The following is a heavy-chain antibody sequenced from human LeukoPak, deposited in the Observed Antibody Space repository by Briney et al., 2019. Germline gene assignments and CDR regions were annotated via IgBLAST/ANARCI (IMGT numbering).Heavy chain of an antibody. CDR1: GFTFSSYG. J-gene: IGHJ4*02. V-gene: IGHV3-74*01. Sequence: GGSLRLSCAASGFTFSSYGMHWVRQAPGKGLVWVSRINSDGSSTSYADSVKGRFTISRDNAKNTLYLQMNSLRAEDTAVYYCATVGGKYGAYHFDYWGQGPLVTVSS. CDR3: ATVGGKYGAYHFDY. D-gene: IGHD4-17*01. CDR2: INSDGSST.